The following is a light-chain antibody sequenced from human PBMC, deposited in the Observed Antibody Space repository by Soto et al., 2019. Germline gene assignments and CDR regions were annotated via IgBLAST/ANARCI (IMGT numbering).Light chain of an antibody. J-gene: IGLJ2*01. Sequence: QSSLTQPPSASGSPGQSVTISCTGTSSDVGGYNYVSWYQQHPGKAPKLMIYEVSKRPSRVPDRFSGSKSGNTASLTVSGRQAEDEADYYCSSHAVSNNFVVFGGGTKLTVL. CDR3: SSHAVSNNFVV. CDR2: EVS. V-gene: IGLV2-8*01. CDR1: SSDVGGYNY.